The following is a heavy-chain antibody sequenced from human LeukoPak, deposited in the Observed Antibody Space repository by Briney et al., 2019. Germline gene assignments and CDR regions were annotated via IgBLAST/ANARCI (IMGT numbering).Heavy chain of an antibody. CDR3: ASRTSGYDSDFDY. J-gene: IGHJ4*02. D-gene: IGHD5-12*01. CDR2: INHSGST. V-gene: IGHV4-34*01. CDR1: GGSFSGYY. Sequence: SETLSLTCAVYGGSFSGYYWSWIRQPPGKGLEWIGEINHSGSTNNNPSLKSRVTISVDTSKNQFSLKLSSVTAADTAVYYCASRTSGYDSDFDYWGQGTLVTVSS.